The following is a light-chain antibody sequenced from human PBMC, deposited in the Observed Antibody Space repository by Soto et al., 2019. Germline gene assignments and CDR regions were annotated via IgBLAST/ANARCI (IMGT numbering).Light chain of an antibody. CDR1: QSISSW. CDR2: DAS. Sequence: DIRMTQSPSTLSASVGDRVTITCRASQSISSWLAWYQQKPGKAPKLLIYDASSLESGVPSRFSGSGSGTEFTLTIGRLQPDDFATYYCQQYNSYSTCTFGQGPKVEIK. CDR3: QQYNSYSTCT. J-gene: IGKJ1*01. V-gene: IGKV1-5*01.